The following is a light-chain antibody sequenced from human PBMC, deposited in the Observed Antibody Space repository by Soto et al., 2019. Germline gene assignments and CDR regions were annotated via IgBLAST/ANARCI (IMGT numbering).Light chain of an antibody. CDR3: QQYDSWPIT. J-gene: IGKJ5*01. Sequence: ETVMTQSPATLSVSPGESANLSCRDSQSIRNNLAWYQQKPGQAPRLLISGASTRATGIPARFSGSGSGTEFSLTFSSMQSEDFAVYYCQQYDSWPITFGQGTRLEIK. CDR2: GAS. V-gene: IGKV3-15*01. CDR1: QSIRNN.